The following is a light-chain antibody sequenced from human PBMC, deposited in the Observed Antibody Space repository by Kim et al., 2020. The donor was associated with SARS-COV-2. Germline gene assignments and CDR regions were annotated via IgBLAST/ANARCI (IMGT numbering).Light chain of an antibody. CDR3: QAWDNGTAV. J-gene: IGLJ1*01. CDR1: KLGDKR. Sequence: SYELTQPLSLFVSPGQTASITCSGDKLGDKRACWYQQKPGQSPVLIIYQDDKRPSGIPERFSASNSGSTATLTISGTQTMDDADYYCQAWDNGTAVFGTWTKVTVL. CDR2: QDD. V-gene: IGLV3-1*01.